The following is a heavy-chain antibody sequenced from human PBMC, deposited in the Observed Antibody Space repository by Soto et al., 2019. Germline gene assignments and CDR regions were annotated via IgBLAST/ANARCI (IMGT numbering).Heavy chain of an antibody. Sequence: SQTLSLTCVISGDSVSSYSAAWNWIRQSPSRGLEWLGRTYYRSKWYNDYAVSVKSRITINPDTSKNQFSLQLNSVTPEDTAVYYCARQHEYSSSSMAGYWGQGTLVTVSS. J-gene: IGHJ4*02. CDR1: GDSVSSYSAA. CDR2: TYYRSKWYN. D-gene: IGHD6-6*01. CDR3: ARQHEYSSSSMAGY. V-gene: IGHV6-1*01.